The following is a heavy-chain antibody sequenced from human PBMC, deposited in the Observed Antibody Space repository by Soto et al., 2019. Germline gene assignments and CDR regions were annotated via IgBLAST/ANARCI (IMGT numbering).Heavy chain of an antibody. D-gene: IGHD5-18*01. V-gene: IGHV5-51*01. CDR1: GYSFTSYW. J-gene: IGHJ4*02. CDR2: IHPADSDT. Sequence: GESLKISCKGSGYSFTSYWIGWVRQMPGKGLEWMGIIHPADSDTRYSPSFRGQVTISADKSITTAYLQWSSLKASDSAMYYCAKWGGDSYGYRYFDYWGQGALVTVS. CDR3: AKWGGDSYGYRYFDY.